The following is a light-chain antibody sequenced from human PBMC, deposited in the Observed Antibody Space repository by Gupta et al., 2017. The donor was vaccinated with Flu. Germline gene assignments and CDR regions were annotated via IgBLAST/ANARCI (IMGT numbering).Light chain of an antibody. CDR3: LQHRTSPRT. CDR1: QDIGNA. V-gene: IGKV1-17*01. Sequence: PSSLSASVGGRVPSTCRASQDIGNALGWYQQKPGKAPERLIYGASSLQAGVPSRFSGSGSGTEFTLTISSLQPEYFASYYCLQHRTSPRTLGQGTKLAI. CDR2: GAS. J-gene: IGKJ2*02.